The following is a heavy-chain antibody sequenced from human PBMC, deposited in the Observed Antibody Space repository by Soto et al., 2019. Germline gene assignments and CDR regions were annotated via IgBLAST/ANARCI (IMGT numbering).Heavy chain of an antibody. V-gene: IGHV3-30-3*01. CDR2: ISYDGSNK. CDR3: ARDLCTGLLHPGDDWFDP. J-gene: IGHJ5*02. D-gene: IGHD2-8*02. CDR1: GFTFSSYS. Sequence: GGSLRLCCAASGFTFSSYSMHWFRQAPGKGLEWVALISYDGSNKYYADSVKGRFTISRDNSKNTLYLQMSSLRTEDTAVYYCARDLCTGLLHPGDDWFDPWGQGTLVTVSS.